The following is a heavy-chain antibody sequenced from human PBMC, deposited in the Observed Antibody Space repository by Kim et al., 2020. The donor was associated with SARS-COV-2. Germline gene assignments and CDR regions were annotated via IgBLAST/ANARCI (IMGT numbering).Heavy chain of an antibody. CDR1: GGSISSSSYY. J-gene: IGHJ6*02. Sequence: SETLSLTCTVSGGSISSSSYYWGWIRQPPGKGLEWIGSMYYSGSTYYNPSLKSRVTISVDTSKNQFSLKLSSVTAADTAVYYCARPHSENYYYVMDVWG. CDR2: MYYSGST. V-gene: IGHV4-39*01. D-gene: IGHD3-10*01. CDR3: ARPHSENYYYVMDV.